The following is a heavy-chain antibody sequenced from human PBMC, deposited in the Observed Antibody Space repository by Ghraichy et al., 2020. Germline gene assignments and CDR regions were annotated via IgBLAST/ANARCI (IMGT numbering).Heavy chain of an antibody. J-gene: IGHJ4*02. CDR2: INHSGST. D-gene: IGHD4-23*01. CDR1: GGSFSGYY. V-gene: IGHV4-34*01. Sequence: SETLSLTCAVYGGSFSGYYWSWIRQPPGKGLEWIGEINHSGSTNYNPSLKSRVTISVDTSKNQFSLKLSSVTAADTAVYYCARARTGRKGLRWHYYFDYWGQGTLVTVSS. CDR3: ARARTGRKGLRWHYYFDY.